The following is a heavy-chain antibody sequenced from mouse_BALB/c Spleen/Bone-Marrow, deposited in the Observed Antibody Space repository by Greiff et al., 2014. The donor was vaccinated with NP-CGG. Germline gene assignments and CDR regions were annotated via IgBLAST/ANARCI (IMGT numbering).Heavy chain of an antibody. CDR1: GYSFTGYT. CDR2: INPYNGGT. J-gene: IGHJ1*01. Sequence: EVKLVESGPELVKPGASMKISCKASGYSFTGYTMNWVKRSHGKNLEWIGLINPYNGGTSYNQKFKGKATLTVDKSSSTAYMELLSLTSEDSAVYYCAREEGYDEGEYFDVWGAGTTVTVSS. D-gene: IGHD2-14*01. CDR3: AREEGYDEGEYFDV. V-gene: IGHV1-26*01.